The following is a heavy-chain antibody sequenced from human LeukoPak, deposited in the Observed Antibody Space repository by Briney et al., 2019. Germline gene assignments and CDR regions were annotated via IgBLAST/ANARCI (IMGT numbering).Heavy chain of an antibody. CDR3: AKDKRFLEWSGGWYFDL. Sequence: SGGSLRLSCAASGFTFSSYAMSWVRQAPGKGLEWVSAISGSGGSTYYADSVKGRFTISRDNSKNTLYLQMNSLRAEDTAVYYCAKDKRFLEWSGGWYFDLWGRGTLVTVSS. D-gene: IGHD3-3*01. V-gene: IGHV3-23*01. J-gene: IGHJ2*01. CDR2: ISGSGGST. CDR1: GFTFSSYA.